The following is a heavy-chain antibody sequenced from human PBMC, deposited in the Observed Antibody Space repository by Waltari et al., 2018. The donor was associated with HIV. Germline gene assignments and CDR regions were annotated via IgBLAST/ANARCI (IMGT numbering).Heavy chain of an antibody. D-gene: IGHD6-6*01. Sequence: HLQMQESGPGLVKPSETLSLTCTVSGDSISSSSYYWGWIRQTPGQGLDWIGSIYYTGSPYYNPSLRSRCTISIDTSKNHFSLKLSSVTAADTAIYYCARHEYTSSSSWNWFDPWGRGTLVIVSS. V-gene: IGHV4-39*01. CDR3: ARHEYTSSSSWNWFDP. CDR2: IYYTGSP. J-gene: IGHJ5*02. CDR1: GDSISSSSYY.